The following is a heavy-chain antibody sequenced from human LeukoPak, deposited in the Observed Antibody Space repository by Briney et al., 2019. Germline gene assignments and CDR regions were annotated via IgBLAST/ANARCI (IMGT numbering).Heavy chain of an antibody. CDR3: AKVKTAGYYDPSPFDY. V-gene: IGHV3-9*01. J-gene: IGHJ4*02. CDR1: GFTFDDYA. D-gene: IGHD3-22*01. CDR2: ISWNSGSI. Sequence: GGSLGLSCAASGFTFDDYAMHWVRQAPGKGLEWVSGISWNSGSIGYADSVKGRFTISRDNAKNSLYLQMNSLRAEDTALYYCAKVKTAGYYDPSPFDYWGQGTLVTVSS.